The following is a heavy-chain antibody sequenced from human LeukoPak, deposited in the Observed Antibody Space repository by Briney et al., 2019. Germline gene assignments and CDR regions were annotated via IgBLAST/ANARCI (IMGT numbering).Heavy chain of an antibody. CDR3: ARDRVRPRRYYDILTGYDY. CDR2: IKQDGSEK. D-gene: IGHD3-9*01. V-gene: IGHV3-7*01. J-gene: IGHJ4*02. CDR1: GFTFSSYW. Sequence: SGGSLRLSCAASGFTFSSYWMSWVRQAPGKGLEWVANIKQDGSEKYYVDSVKGRFTISRDNAKNSLYLQMNSLRAEDTAVYYCARDRVRPRRYYDILTGYDYWGQGTLVTVSS.